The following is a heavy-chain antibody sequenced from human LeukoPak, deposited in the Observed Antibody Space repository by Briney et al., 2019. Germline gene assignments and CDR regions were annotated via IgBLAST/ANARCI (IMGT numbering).Heavy chain of an antibody. CDR1: GFTFSSYG. CDR2: ISYDGSNK. Sequence: GGSLRLSCAASGFTFSSYGMHWVRQAPGKGLEWVAVISYDGSNKYYADSVKGRFTISRDNSKNTLYLQMNSLRAEDTAVYYCAKDTLSPYWGQGTLVTVSS. D-gene: IGHD3-16*01. V-gene: IGHV3-30*18. CDR3: AKDTLSPY. J-gene: IGHJ4*02.